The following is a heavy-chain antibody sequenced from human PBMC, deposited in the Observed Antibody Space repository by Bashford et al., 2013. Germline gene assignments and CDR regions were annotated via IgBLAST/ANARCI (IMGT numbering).Heavy chain of an antibody. CDR3: AVLCVRTTCQVGGMDV. V-gene: IGHV1-8*01. CDR2: MNPNSGNT. J-gene: IGHJ6*02. CDR1: GYTFTNYD. Sequence: ASVKVSCKTSGYTFTNYDINWVRQATGQGLEWMGWMNPNSGNTGYAQKFQGRVTMTRNTSIDTAYMELSSLRSEDTAVYYCAVLCVRTTCQVGGMDVVGPRGPRSPSP. D-gene: IGHD2-2*01.